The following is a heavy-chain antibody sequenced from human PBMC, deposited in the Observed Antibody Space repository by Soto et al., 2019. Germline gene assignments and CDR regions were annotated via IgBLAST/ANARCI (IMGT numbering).Heavy chain of an antibody. V-gene: IGHV4-4*02. CDR2: IYHSGST. Sequence: QVQLQESGPGLVNPSVTLSLTCAVSGGYISSDNWWSWVRQPQGKGLEWIGDIYHSGSTNYDSSLRGRVTISIDKSKNQFSLKLNSVTAADTAVYYCAGTIHYWGQGTLVTVSS. CDR1: GGYISSDNW. D-gene: IGHD2-8*01. J-gene: IGHJ4*02. CDR3: AGTIHY.